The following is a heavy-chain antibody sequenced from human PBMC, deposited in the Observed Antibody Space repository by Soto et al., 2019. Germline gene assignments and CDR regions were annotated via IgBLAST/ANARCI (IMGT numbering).Heavy chain of an antibody. J-gene: IGHJ5*02. D-gene: IGHD2-15*01. CDR1: GFTFSSYA. Sequence: PGGSLRLSCAASGFTFSSYAMSWVRQAPGKGLEWVSAISGSGGSTYYADSVKGRFTISRDNSKNTLYLQMNSLRAEDTAVYYCAKDRVVAATDTTFTNWFDPWGQGTLVTVSS. V-gene: IGHV3-23*01. CDR2: ISGSGGST. CDR3: AKDRVVAATDTTFTNWFDP.